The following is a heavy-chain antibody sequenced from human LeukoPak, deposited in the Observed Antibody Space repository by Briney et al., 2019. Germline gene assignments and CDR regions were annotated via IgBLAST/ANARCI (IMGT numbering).Heavy chain of an antibody. Sequence: ALVKGSCKASGYTFTVYYIHWVRQAPGQGLEWMGWINPKSGGTNYAQNFQGIVTMTGDTSITTAYLELSRPSSDDTAMYYCARHRGHGSGSYDALDIWGQGTMVTVSS. V-gene: IGHV1-2*02. CDR2: INPKSGGT. CDR3: ARHRGHGSGSYDALDI. D-gene: IGHD2-15*01. CDR1: GYTFTVYY. J-gene: IGHJ3*02.